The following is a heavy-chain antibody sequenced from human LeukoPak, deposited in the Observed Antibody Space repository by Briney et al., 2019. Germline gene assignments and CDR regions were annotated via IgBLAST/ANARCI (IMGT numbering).Heavy chain of an antibody. CDR2: ISWNSGSI. J-gene: IGHJ3*02. Sequence: GRSLRLSCAASGFTFDDYAMPWVRQAPGKGLEWVSGISWNSGSIGYADSVKGRFTISRDNAKNSLYLQMNSLRAEDTALYYCAKGRYLDIVVVPAASGAFDIWGQGTMVTVSS. CDR1: GFTFDDYA. D-gene: IGHD2-2*03. V-gene: IGHV3-9*01. CDR3: AKGRYLDIVVVPAASGAFDI.